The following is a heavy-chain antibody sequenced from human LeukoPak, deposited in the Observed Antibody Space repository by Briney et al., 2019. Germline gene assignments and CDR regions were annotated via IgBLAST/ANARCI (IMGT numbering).Heavy chain of an antibody. V-gene: IGHV1-69*04. CDR2: IIPILGIA. CDR1: GGTFSSYA. CDR3: ARDYYGSGSYYNLGLTNWFDP. Sequence: SVNVSCTASGGTFSSYAISWVRQAPGQGLEWMGRIIPILGIANYAQKFQGRVTITADKSTSTAYMELSSLRSEDTAVYYCARDYYGSGSYYNLGLTNWFDPWGQGTLVTVSS. J-gene: IGHJ5*02. D-gene: IGHD3-10*01.